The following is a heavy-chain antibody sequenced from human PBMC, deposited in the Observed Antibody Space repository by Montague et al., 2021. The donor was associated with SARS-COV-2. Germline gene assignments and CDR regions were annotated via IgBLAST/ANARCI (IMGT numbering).Heavy chain of an antibody. CDR1: GFSLTTSGVG. V-gene: IGHV2-5*02. CDR2: IYWDDGK. D-gene: IGHD6-13*01. Sequence: PELVKPTQTLTLTCTFSGFSLTTSGVGVGWIRQPPGKALGCLALIYWDDGKRYSPSLKSRLTITKDTSKNQVVLTMTNVDPVDTATYYCARDDRRGSSRHYYGMDVWGQGTTVTVSS. CDR3: ARDDRRGSSRHYYGMDV. J-gene: IGHJ6*02.